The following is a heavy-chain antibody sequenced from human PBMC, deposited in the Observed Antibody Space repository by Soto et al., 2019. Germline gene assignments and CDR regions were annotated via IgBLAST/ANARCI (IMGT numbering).Heavy chain of an antibody. CDR2: IDPSDSYT. D-gene: IGHD6-6*01. V-gene: IGHV5-10-1*01. Sequence: PGESLKISCKGSGYSFTSYWISWVRQMPGKGLEWMGRIDPSDSYTNYSPSFQGHVTISADKSISTAYLQWSSLKASDTAMYYCASKADSSSYRIYYYYGMDVWGQGTTVTVSS. CDR3: ASKADSSSYRIYYYYGMDV. CDR1: GYSFTSYW. J-gene: IGHJ6*02.